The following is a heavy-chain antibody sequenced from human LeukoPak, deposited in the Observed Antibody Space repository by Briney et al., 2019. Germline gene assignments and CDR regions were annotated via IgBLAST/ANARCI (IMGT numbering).Heavy chain of an antibody. Sequence: GASVKVSCKASGYIFTRYGISWARQAPGQRLEWMGWINAGNGNTKYSQEFQGRVTITRDTSASTAYMELSSLRSEDMAVYYCARVSGLAAAAVPLDYWGQGTLVTVSS. D-gene: IGHD6-13*01. CDR3: ARVSGLAAAAVPLDY. CDR2: INAGNGNT. J-gene: IGHJ4*02. CDR1: GYIFTRYG. V-gene: IGHV1-3*03.